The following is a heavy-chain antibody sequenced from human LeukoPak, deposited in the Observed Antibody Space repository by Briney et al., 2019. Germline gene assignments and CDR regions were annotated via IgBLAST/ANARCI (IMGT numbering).Heavy chain of an antibody. CDR1: GYTFRSYW. D-gene: IGHD2-15*01. CDR3: TRQSQACSSGSCYVVS. CDR2: IYPGDSDT. J-gene: IGHJ5*01. Sequence: KLGESLKISCEGSGYTFRSYWIGWVRQMPGKDLEWMGMIYPGDSDTRYSPSFQGQVTFSADLSLNTAYLQWSSLEPSDTAIYYCTRQSQACSSGSCYVVSWGQGTQVTVSS. V-gene: IGHV5-51*01.